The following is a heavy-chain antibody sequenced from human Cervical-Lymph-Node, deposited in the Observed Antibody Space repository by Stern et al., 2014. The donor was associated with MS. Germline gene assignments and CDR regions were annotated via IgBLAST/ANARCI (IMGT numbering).Heavy chain of an antibody. CDR3: ASGSGNYQGAFDI. CDR1: GVTFSTYA. CDR2: VIPLFDIA. Sequence: QVQLVQSGAEVKKPGSSVKVSCKASGVTFSTYAVSWVRQAPGQGLEWLGGVIPLFDIAKYEQKFQGRVTITAADSTNTAYMELSSLTSEDTAVYYCASGSGNYQGAFDIWGQGTMVIVSS. D-gene: IGHD6-19*01. V-gene: IGHV1-69*01. J-gene: IGHJ3*02.